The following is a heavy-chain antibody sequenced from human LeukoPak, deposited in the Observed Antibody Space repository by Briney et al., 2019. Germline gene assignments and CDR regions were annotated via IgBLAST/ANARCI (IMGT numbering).Heavy chain of an antibody. Sequence: GGSLRLSCAASGFTVSSNYMSWVRQAPGKGLEWVSVIYSGGSTYYADSVKGRFTISRDNSKNTLYLQMNSLRAEDTAVYYCASCGRGAMWVYYYGMDVWGQGTTVTVSS. CDR1: GFTVSSNY. D-gene: IGHD3-10*01. J-gene: IGHJ6*02. V-gene: IGHV3-66*01. CDR2: IYSGGST. CDR3: ASCGRGAMWVYYYGMDV.